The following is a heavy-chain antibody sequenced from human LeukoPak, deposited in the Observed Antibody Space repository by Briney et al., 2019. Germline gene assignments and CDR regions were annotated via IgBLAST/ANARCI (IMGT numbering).Heavy chain of an antibody. J-gene: IGHJ5*02. CDR2: MNPNSGNT. Sequence: ASVTVSCKASGYTFTSYDINWVRQATGQGLEWMGWMNPNSGNTGYAQKFQGRVTMTRNTSISTAYMELSSLRSEDTAAYYCARGPRRIVRFDPWGQGTLVTVSS. CDR3: ARGPRRIVRFDP. D-gene: IGHD3-16*02. V-gene: IGHV1-8*01. CDR1: GYTFTSYD.